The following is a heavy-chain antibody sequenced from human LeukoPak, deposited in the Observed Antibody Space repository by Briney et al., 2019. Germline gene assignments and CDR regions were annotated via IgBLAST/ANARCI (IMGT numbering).Heavy chain of an antibody. CDR2: IYHSGST. CDR3: ARVTIVVVPAAQTGGWFDP. J-gene: IGHJ5*02. D-gene: IGHD2-2*01. V-gene: IGHV4-4*02. CDR1: GGSISSSNW. Sequence: SGTLSLTCAVSGGSISSSNWWSWVRQPPGQGLEWIGEIYHSGSTNYNPSLKSRVTISVDKSKNQFSLKLSSVTAADTAVYYCARVTIVVVPAAQTGGWFDPWGQGTLVTVSS.